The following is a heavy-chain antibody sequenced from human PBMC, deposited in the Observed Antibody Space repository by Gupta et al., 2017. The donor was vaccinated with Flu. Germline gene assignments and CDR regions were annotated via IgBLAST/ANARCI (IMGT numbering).Heavy chain of an antibody. CDR2: IYTSGST. CDR3: ARASKITFGGDVFDY. Sequence: QVQLQESAPRLVTPSQTLSLTCTVYGCSIRRGSYYWSWIRQPAGQGLEWIGRIYTSGSTTNYNPSLKSRVSISVDTSKNQFSLNLSSVTAADTAVYYCARASKITFGGDVFDYWGQGTPVTVSS. CDR1: GCSIRRGSYY. J-gene: IGHJ4*02. V-gene: IGHV4-61*02. D-gene: IGHD3-16*01.